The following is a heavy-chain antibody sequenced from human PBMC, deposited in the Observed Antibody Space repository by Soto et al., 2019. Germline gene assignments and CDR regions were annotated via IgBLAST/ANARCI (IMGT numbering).Heavy chain of an antibody. V-gene: IGHV4-59*01. CDR2: IYYSGST. D-gene: IGHD5-18*01. J-gene: IGHJ4*02. CDR1: GGSISSYY. CDR3: ARDNGYSYVYTFDH. Sequence: SETLSLTCTVSGGSISSYYWSWIRQPPGKGLEWIGYIYYSGSTNYTPPLKSRVTISVDTSKNQFSLKLSSVTAADTAVYYCARDNGYSYVYTFDHWGQGTLVTVSS.